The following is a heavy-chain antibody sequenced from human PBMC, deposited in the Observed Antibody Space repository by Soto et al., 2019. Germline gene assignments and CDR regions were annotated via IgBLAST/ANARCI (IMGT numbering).Heavy chain of an antibody. V-gene: IGHV3-7*01. J-gene: IGHJ4*02. D-gene: IGHD3-3*01. CDR1: GFTFSSYW. CDR3: ARDYDFWSGYLAGADY. Sequence: GGSLRLSCAASGFTFSSYWMSWVRQAPGKGLEWVANIKQDGSEKYYVDSVKGRFTISRDNAKNSLYLKMNSLRAEDTAVYYCARDYDFWSGYLAGADYWGQGTLVTVSS. CDR2: IKQDGSEK.